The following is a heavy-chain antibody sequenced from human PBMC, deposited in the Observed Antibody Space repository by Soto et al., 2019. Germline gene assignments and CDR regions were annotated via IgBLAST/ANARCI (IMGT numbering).Heavy chain of an antibody. D-gene: IGHD3-3*01. CDR2: INSDGSST. J-gene: IGHJ6*03. CDR3: ARDVLYDFSPTYYYMDV. CDR1: GFSFSSYW. Sequence: GGSLRLSCAASGFSFSSYWMHGVRQAPGKGLVWVSRINSDGSSTSYADSVKGRFTISRDNAKNTLYLQMNSLRAEDTAVYYCARDVLYDFSPTYYYMDVWGKGSTVTVSS. V-gene: IGHV3-74*01.